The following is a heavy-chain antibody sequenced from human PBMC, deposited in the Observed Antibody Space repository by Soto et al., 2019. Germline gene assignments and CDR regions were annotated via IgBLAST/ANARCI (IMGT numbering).Heavy chain of an antibody. D-gene: IGHD6-13*01. V-gene: IGHV4-59*08. CDR3: ARPGGYYHYMDV. CDR2: IYYSGST. CDR1: GGSISSYY. J-gene: IGHJ6*03. Sequence: PSETLSLTCTVSGGSISSYYWTWIRQLPGKGLEWIGYIYYSGSTNYNPSLKSRVTISVATSKTQFSLKLSSVTAADTAVYYCARPGGYYHYMDVWGKGTTVTVSS.